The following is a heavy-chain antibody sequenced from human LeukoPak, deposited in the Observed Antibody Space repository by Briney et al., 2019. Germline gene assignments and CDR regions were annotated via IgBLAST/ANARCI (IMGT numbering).Heavy chain of an antibody. J-gene: IGHJ3*02. CDR3: ARGPSIFGVAKTDAFDI. CDR2: INHSGST. V-gene: IGHV4-34*01. Sequence: SETLSLTCAVYGGSFSGYYWSWIRQPPGKGQEWIGEINHSGSTNYNPSLKSRVTISVDTSKNQFSLKLSSVTAADTAVYYCARGPSIFGVAKTDAFDIWGQGTMVTVSS. CDR1: GGSFSGYY. D-gene: IGHD3-3*01.